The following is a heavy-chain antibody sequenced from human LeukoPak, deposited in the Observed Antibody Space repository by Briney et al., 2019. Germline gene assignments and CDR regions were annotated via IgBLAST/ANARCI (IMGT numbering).Heavy chain of an antibody. CDR3: ARRAFDGSTYYYGSYFDH. D-gene: IGHD3-22*01. CDR2: IYPADSDT. V-gene: IGHV5-51*01. J-gene: IGHJ4*02. CDR1: GYSFTSYW. Sequence: GESLKISCKGSGYSFTSYWIAWVRQMPGKGLELMGIIYPADSDTRYSPSFQGQVTISDDKSITTAYLQLNSLKATDTAMYYCARRAFDGSTYYYGSYFDHWGQGTLVTVSS.